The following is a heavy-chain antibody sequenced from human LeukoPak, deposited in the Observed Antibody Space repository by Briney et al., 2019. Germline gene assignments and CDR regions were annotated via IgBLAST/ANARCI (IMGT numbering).Heavy chain of an antibody. CDR3: ASTREVIIPYYYYYMDV. CDR2: IYYSGST. CDR1: GGSISSSSYY. D-gene: IGHD3-3*01. J-gene: IGHJ6*03. V-gene: IGHV4-39*07. Sequence: SETLSLTCTVSGGSISSSSYYWGWIRQPPGKGLEWIGSIYYSGSTYYNPSLKSRVTISVDTSKNQFSLKLSSVTAADTAVYYCASTREVIIPYYYYYMDVWGKGTTVTVSS.